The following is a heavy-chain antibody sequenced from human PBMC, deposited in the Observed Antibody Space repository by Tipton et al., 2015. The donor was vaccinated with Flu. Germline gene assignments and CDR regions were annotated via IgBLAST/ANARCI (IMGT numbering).Heavy chain of an antibody. V-gene: IGHV3-7*01. CDR1: GFTFTTYW. J-gene: IGHJ6*02. D-gene: IGHD1-7*01. CDR2: IKQDGSEK. CDR3: ARVNYAYYYYYGMDV. Sequence: SLRLSCAVSGFTFTTYWMSWVRQAPGKGLEWVANIKQDGSEKYYVDSVKGRFTISRDNAKNSLYLQMNSLRAEDTAVYYCARVNYAYYYYYGMDVWGQGTTVTVSS.